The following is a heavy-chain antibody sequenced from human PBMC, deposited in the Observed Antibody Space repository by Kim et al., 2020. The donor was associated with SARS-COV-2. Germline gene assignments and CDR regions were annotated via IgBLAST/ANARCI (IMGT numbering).Heavy chain of an antibody. CDR3: ARDPLGIGSGGYGMDV. Sequence: SETLSLTCTVSGGSISSGDYYWSWIRQPPGKGLEWIGYIYYSGSTYYNPSLKSRVTISVDTSKNQFSLKLSSVTAADTAVYYCARDPLGIGSGGYGMDVWGQGTTVTVSS. CDR1: GGSISSGDYY. V-gene: IGHV4-30-4*01. CDR2: IYYSGST. D-gene: IGHD3-10*01. J-gene: IGHJ6*02.